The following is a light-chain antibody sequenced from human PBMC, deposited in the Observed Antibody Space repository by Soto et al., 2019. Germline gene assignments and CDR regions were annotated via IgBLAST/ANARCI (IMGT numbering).Light chain of an antibody. CDR1: QSLEKSDGGTY. Sequence: DVVMTQSPLSLPVTLGQPATISCRSSQSLEKSDGGTYLSWFQQRPGQSPRRLIYKVSNRDSGVPDRFSGSGSGTDFTLKISGVEAEDVGVYYCMQGTHWPPDTFGQGTKLEIK. CDR2: KVS. V-gene: IGKV2-30*01. J-gene: IGKJ2*01. CDR3: MQGTHWPPDT.